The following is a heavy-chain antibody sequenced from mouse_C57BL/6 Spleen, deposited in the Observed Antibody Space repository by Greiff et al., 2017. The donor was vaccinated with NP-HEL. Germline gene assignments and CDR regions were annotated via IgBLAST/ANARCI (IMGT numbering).Heavy chain of an antibody. D-gene: IGHD1-1*01. Sequence: DVKLVESGGGLVKPGGSLKLSCAASGFTFSDYGMHWVRQAPEKGLEWVAYISSGSSTIYYADTVKGRFTISRDNAKNTLFLQMTSLRSEDTAMYYCARSHYYGSSPRVWGTRSTVTVSS. J-gene: IGHJ1*03. CDR2: ISSGSSTI. V-gene: IGHV5-17*01. CDR3: ARSHYYGSSPRV. CDR1: GFTFSDYG.